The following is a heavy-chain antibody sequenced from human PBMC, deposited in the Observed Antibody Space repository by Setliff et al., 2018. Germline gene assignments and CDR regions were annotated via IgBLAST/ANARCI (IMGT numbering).Heavy chain of an antibody. D-gene: IGHD2-2*01. CDR2: ISGPGGST. J-gene: IGHJ4*02. V-gene: IGHV3-23*01. CDR1: GFSFSVFA. Sequence: GGSLRLSCAASGFSFSVFAMSWVRQAPGRGLEWVSAISGPGGSTYYADSVKGRFTISRDNSKNTLYLQMNSLRAEDTAVYYCARGSTVDFDYWGQGTLVTSPQ. CDR3: ARGSTVDFDY.